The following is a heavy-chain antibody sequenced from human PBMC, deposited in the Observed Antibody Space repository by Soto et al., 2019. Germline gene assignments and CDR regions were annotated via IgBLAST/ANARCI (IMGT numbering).Heavy chain of an antibody. CDR3: AKDIASSGRYSLDY. Sequence: GDSLRLSCEASVFTFGDYTVLWVRQAPGKGLEWVSLISWDGGSTYYADSVKGRFTISRDNSKNSLYLQLNSLRTEDTAFYYCAKDIASSGRYSLDYWGQGT. CDR1: VFTFGDYT. D-gene: IGHD6-19*01. J-gene: IGHJ4*02. CDR2: ISWDGGST. V-gene: IGHV3-43*01.